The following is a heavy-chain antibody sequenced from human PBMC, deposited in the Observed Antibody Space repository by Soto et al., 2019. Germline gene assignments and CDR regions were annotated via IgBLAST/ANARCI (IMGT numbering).Heavy chain of an antibody. CDR2: IDASTGRT. D-gene: IGHD6-19*01. CDR3: AKDDSSGWYRSLDY. J-gene: IGHJ4*02. CDR1: GFAFSGYP. Sequence: EVQLLESGGGLVQPGGSLRLSCAASGFAFSGYPMSWVRQTPWKGLEWVSGIDASTGRTYFADSVEGRFTISRDNSKNTLYLQMNSLRVADTAIYYCAKDDSSGWYRSLDYWGQGTLVTVSS. V-gene: IGHV3-23*01.